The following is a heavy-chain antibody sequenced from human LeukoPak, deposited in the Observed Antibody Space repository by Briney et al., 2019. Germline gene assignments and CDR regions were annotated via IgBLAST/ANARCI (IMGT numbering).Heavy chain of an antibody. Sequence: GGSLRLSSAASGFPFSSFSINWFRRAPGKGLEWVSSISSSSSNIYYADSVRGRFTISRDNAKNSLYLQMDSLRVEDTALYYCAREAKVGSSLYFDYWGQGTLVTVSS. J-gene: IGHJ4*02. D-gene: IGHD6-6*01. V-gene: IGHV3-21*01. CDR2: ISSSSSNI. CDR1: GFPFSSFS. CDR3: AREAKVGSSLYFDY.